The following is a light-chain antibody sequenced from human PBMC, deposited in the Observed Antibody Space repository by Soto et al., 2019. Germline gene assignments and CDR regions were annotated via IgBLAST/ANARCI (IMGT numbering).Light chain of an antibody. V-gene: IGLV2-14*01. CDR2: RNT. Sequence: QSALTQPASVSGSPGQSITISCTGTSGDIGAYNYVCWYQQQSGKAPKLIIYRNTQRHSGVPDRFSASKSGTSASLAISGLRSEDEADYYCAAWDDALSGHVFGSGTKLTVL. CDR1: SGDIGAYNY. CDR3: AAWDDALSGHV. J-gene: IGLJ1*01.